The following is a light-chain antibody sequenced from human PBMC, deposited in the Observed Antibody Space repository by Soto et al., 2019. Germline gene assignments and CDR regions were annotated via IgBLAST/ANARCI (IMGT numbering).Light chain of an antibody. CDR1: SSDVGGYNY. CDR2: EVN. J-gene: IGLJ3*02. V-gene: IGLV2-14*01. Sequence: QSALTQPASVSGSPGQSITISCSGTSSDVGGYNYVSWYQQYPGKAPKLMIYEVNNRPSGVSNRFSGSKSGNTASLTISGLQAEDEADYYCSSYTSSSTLDWVFGGGTKLTVL. CDR3: SSYTSSSTLDWV.